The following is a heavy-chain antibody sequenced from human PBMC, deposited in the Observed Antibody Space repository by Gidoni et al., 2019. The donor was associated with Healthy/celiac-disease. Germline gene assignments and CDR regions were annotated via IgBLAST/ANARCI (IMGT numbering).Heavy chain of an antibody. Sequence: QVQLVESGGGVVQPGRSLRLSCAASGFTFSSYGMHRVRQAPGKGLEWVAVISYDGSNKYYADSVKGRFTISRDNSKNTLYLQMNSLRAEDTAVYYCAKDRWELLDSYFDYWGQGTLVTVSS. J-gene: IGHJ4*02. CDR2: ISYDGSNK. CDR3: AKDRWELLDSYFDY. V-gene: IGHV3-30*18. D-gene: IGHD1-26*01. CDR1: GFTFSSYG.